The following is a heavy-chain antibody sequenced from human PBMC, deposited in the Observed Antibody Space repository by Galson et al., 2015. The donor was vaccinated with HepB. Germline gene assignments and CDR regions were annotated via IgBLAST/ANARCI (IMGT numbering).Heavy chain of an antibody. CDR3: AKDLAPPMTTVTLDAFDI. J-gene: IGHJ3*02. CDR2: ISYDGSNK. Sequence: SLRLSCAASGFTFSSYGMHWVRQAPGKGLEWVAVISYDGSNKYYADSVKGRFTISRDNSKNTLYLQMNSLRAEDTAVYYCAKDLAPPMTTVTLDAFDIWGQGTMVTVSS. V-gene: IGHV3-30*18. CDR1: GFTFSSYG. D-gene: IGHD4-17*01.